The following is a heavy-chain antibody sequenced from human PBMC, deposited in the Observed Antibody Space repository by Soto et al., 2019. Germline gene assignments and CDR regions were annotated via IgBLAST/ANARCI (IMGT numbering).Heavy chain of an antibody. CDR1: GEPLPAYG. CDR3: ARERGAFDI. Sequence: QVQLVQSGAEVKKPGASVKVSCKASGEPLPAYGISWGEQAPGQGLEGMGWIRAYNGNTNIAQKLQGRVTMTTDTSTSTDYMELRSLRSDDTAVYYCARERGAFDIWGQGTMVTVSS. V-gene: IGHV1-18*01. J-gene: IGHJ3*02. CDR2: IRAYNGNT.